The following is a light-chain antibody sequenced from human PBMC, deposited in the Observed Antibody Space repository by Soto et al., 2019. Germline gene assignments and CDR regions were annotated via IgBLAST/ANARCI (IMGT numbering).Light chain of an antibody. Sequence: DIQMTQSPSTLSASVGDRVTITCRASQSISNWLAWYQQKPGKAPKLLIFRASSLESGVSSRFSGSGSGTEFTLTISSLQPDDFATYFCQQNNIYSPPGTFGQGTKVEIK. CDR2: RAS. V-gene: IGKV1-5*01. CDR1: QSISNW. CDR3: QQNNIYSPPGT. J-gene: IGKJ1*01.